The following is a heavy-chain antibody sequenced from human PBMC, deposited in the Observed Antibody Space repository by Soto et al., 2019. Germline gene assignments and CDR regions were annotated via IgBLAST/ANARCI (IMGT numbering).Heavy chain of an antibody. CDR2: ISYDGTNK. Sequence: QVQLVESGGGVVQPGMSLRLSCTASGFTLSSYGMHWVRQAPGKGLEWVVVISYDGTNKYYADSVKGRFTISRDNSKNTLYLQMNGLRAEDTAVYFCAKEHGSGYLDYWGQGTLVTVSS. D-gene: IGHD3-22*01. CDR3: AKEHGSGYLDY. CDR1: GFTLSSYG. J-gene: IGHJ4*02. V-gene: IGHV3-30*18.